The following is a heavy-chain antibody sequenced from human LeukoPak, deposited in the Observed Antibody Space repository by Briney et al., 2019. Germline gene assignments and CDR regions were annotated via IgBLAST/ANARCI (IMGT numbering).Heavy chain of an antibody. CDR1: GGSINNGDYY. J-gene: IGHJ4*02. CDR2: ISYSGST. V-gene: IGHV4-31*03. CDR3: ARWSSSGSFGPHFDY. D-gene: IGHD3-10*01. Sequence: SETLSLTCTVSGGSINNGDYYWSWIRQHPGKGLAWIGYISYSGSTYYNPSLKSGVIISVDTFKNQFSLKLSSVTAADTAVFYCARWSSSGSFGPHFDYWGQGTLVTVSS.